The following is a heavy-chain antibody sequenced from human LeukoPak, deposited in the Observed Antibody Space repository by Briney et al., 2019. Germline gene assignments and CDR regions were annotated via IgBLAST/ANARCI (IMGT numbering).Heavy chain of an antibody. D-gene: IGHD6-13*01. CDR2: INSDGSST. V-gene: IGHV3-74*01. CDR3: AGARGSSSYY. Sequence: GGSLRLFCAASGFTFSSYWMHWVRQAPGKGLVWFSRINSDGSSTSYAGSVKGRFTISRDIAKNTLYLQMDSLRAEDTAVYYCAGARGSSSYYWGQGTLVTVSS. J-gene: IGHJ4*02. CDR1: GFTFSSYW.